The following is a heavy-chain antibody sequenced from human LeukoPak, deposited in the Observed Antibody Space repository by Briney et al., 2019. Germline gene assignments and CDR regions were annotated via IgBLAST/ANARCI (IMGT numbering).Heavy chain of an antibody. J-gene: IGHJ4*02. CDR3: ARLPPGGGGLYDSSAYYYGDY. V-gene: IGHV5-51*01. CDR2: IYPADADT. Sequence: AGESLKISCKGSGYNFTTFWIAWVRQMPGKGLECMGIIYPADADTNYSPSFQGQVTISADKSISTAYLQWSSLKASETAMYYWARLPPGGGGLYDSSAYYYGDYWGQGTLVTVSS. CDR1: GYNFTTFW. D-gene: IGHD3-22*01.